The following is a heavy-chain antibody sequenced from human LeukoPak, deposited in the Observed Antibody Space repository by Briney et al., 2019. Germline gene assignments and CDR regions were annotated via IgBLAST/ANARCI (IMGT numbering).Heavy chain of an antibody. D-gene: IGHD6-19*01. J-gene: IGHJ2*01. V-gene: IGHV3-7*01. CDR1: GFTFSNYW. CDR3: ASGEDSGWYMAWYFDL. Sequence: GGSLRLSCEGSGFTFSNYWMGWVRQAPGKGLQWVANIKTDGSEKYYVDSVKGRFTISRDNAKNSLYLQMNSLRAEDTAVYYCASGEDSGWYMAWYFDLWGRGTLVTVSS. CDR2: IKTDGSEK.